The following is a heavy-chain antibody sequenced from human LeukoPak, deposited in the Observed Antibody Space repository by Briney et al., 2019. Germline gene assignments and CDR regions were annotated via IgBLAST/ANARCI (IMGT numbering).Heavy chain of an antibody. CDR1: GFTFSSYS. D-gene: IGHD2-21*01. CDR3: ASRLWWSSGPQTDAFDI. J-gene: IGHJ3*02. V-gene: IGHV3-21*01. Sequence: TGGSLRLSCAASGFTFSSYSMNWVRQAPGKGLEWVSSISSSSSYIYYADSVKGRFTISRDNAKNSLYLQMNSLRAEDTAVYYCASRLWWSSGPQTDAFDIWGQGTMVTVSS. CDR2: ISSSSSYI.